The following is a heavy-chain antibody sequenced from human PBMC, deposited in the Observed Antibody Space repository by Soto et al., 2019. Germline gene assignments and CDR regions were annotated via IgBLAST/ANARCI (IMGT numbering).Heavy chain of an antibody. V-gene: IGHV4-59*01. CDR2: IYYSGST. CDR1: GGSISSYY. J-gene: IGHJ6*02. CDR3: ARGQETTGAGYYYGMDV. D-gene: IGHD4-17*01. Sequence: PSETLSLTCTVSGGSISSYYWSWIRQPPGKGLEWIGYIYYSGSTNYNPSLKSRVTISVDTSKNQFSLKLSSVTAADTAVYYCARGQETTGAGYYYGMDVWGQGTTVTVSS.